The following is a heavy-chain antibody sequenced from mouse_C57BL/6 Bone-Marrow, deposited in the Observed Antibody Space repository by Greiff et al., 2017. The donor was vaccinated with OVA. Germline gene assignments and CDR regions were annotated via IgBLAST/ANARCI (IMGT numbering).Heavy chain of an antibody. CDR3: AAQLRLRSWFAY. J-gene: IGHJ3*01. CDR2: IHPNSGST. V-gene: IGHV1-64*01. D-gene: IGHD3-2*02. CDR1: GYTFTSYW. Sequence: VQLKQSGAELVKPGASVKLSCKASGYTFTSYWMHWVKQRPGQGLEWIGMIHPNSGSTNYNEKFKSKATLTVDKSSSTAYMQLSSLTSEDSAVYYCAAQLRLRSWFAYWGQGTLVTVSA.